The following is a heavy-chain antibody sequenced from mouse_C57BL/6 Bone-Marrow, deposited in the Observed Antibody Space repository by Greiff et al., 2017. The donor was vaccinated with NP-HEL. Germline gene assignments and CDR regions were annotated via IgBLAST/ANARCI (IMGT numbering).Heavy chain of an antibody. Sequence: EVKLMESGEGLVKPGGSLKLSCAASGFTFSSYAMSWVRQTPEKRLEWVAYISSGGDYIYYADTVKGRFTISRDNARNTLYLQMSSLKSEDTAMYYCTRDYYGSIYYFDYWGQGTTLTVSS. V-gene: IGHV5-9-1*02. J-gene: IGHJ2*01. CDR1: GFTFSSYA. CDR3: TRDYYGSIYYFDY. CDR2: ISSGGDYI. D-gene: IGHD1-1*01.